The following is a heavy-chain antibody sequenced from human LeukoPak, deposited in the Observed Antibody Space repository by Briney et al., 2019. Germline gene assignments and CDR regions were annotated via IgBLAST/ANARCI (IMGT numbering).Heavy chain of an antibody. CDR3: ARDRGDDYGDLGAFDY. Sequence: SETLSLTCTVSGGSISSGDYYWSWIRQPPGKGLEWIGYIYYSGSTYYNPSLKSRVTISVDTSKNQFSLKLSSVTAADTAVYYCARDRGDDYGDLGAFDYWGQGTLVTVSS. J-gene: IGHJ4*02. V-gene: IGHV4-30-4*01. CDR1: GGSISSGDYY. CDR2: IYYSGST. D-gene: IGHD4-17*01.